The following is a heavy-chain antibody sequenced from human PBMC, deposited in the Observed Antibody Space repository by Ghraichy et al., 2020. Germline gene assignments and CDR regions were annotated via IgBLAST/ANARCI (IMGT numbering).Heavy chain of an antibody. J-gene: IGHJ5*02. D-gene: IGHD3-22*01. Sequence: SETLSLTCTVSGDSITSYYWSWVRQPAGKGLEWIGRIYSTGSTNYNPSLKSRVTMSVDRSKNQFSLRLKSVTAADTAVYYCARTDTYYYDTNDYWSWFDPWGQGTLVTVSS. V-gene: IGHV4-4*07. CDR3: ARTDTYYYDTNDYWSWFDP. CDR2: IYSTGST. CDR1: GDSITSYY.